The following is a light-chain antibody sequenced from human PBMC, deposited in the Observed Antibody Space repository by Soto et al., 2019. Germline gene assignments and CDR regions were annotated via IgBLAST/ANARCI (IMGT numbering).Light chain of an antibody. CDR2: AAS. CDR3: QQYNNWPSLT. Sequence: IQLTQSPSSLSASIGDRVTITCRASQGISSFLAWYQQKPGKAPKLLIYAASTLQSGIPSRFSGSGSGTDFTLTISSLQPEDFAVYYCQQYNNWPSLTFGGGTKVEIK. CDR1: QGISSF. V-gene: IGKV1-9*01. J-gene: IGKJ4*01.